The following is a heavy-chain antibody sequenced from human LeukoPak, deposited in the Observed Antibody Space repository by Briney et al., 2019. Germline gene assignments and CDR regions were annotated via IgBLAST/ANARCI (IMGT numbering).Heavy chain of an antibody. CDR3: ARDTFNLGYCSGGNCHGFDY. Sequence: SETLSLTCTVSGDSISSNSYYWGWIRQPPGKGLEWIGSIYYSGSTYYNPSLKSRVTTSIDTSNNQFSLRLSSVTAADTAVYYCARDTFNLGYCSGGNCHGFDYWGQGILVTVSS. J-gene: IGHJ4*02. V-gene: IGHV4-39*07. CDR1: GDSISSNSYY. D-gene: IGHD2-15*01. CDR2: IYYSGST.